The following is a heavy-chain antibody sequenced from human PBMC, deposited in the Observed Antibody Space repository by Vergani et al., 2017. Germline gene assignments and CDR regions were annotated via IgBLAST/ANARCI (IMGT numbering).Heavy chain of an antibody. CDR3: ARAPVILNWFDP. CDR2: IIPIFGTA. CDR1: GGTFSSYA. Sequence: QVQLVQSGAEVKKPGSSVKVSCKASGGTFSSYAISWVRQAPGQGLEWMGGIIPIFGTANYAQKFQGRVTITADKSTSTAYMELRSLRSDDTAVYYCARAPVILNWFDPWGQGTLVTVSS. V-gene: IGHV1-69*06. J-gene: IGHJ5*02. D-gene: IGHD1-26*01.